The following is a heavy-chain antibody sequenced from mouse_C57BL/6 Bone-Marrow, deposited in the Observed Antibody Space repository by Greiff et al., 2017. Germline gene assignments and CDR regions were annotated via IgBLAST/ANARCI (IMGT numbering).Heavy chain of an antibody. CDR2: SRNKANDYTT. J-gene: IGHJ4*01. V-gene: IGHV7-1*01. D-gene: IGHD1-1*01. CDR3: ARDAGSYYGSSYAMDY. Sequence: EVQLVESGGGLVQSGRSLRLSCATSGFTFSDFYMEWVRQAPGKGLEWIAASRNKANDYTTEYSASVKGRFIVSRDTSQSILYLQMNALRAEDTAIYYCARDAGSYYGSSYAMDYWGQGTSVTVSS. CDR1: GFTFSDFY.